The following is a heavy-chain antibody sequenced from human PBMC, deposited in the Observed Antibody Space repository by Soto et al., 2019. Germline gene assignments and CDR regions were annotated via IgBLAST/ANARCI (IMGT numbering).Heavy chain of an antibody. J-gene: IGHJ4*02. Sequence: QVQLVESGGGVVQPGRSLRLSCAASGFTFSSYGMHWVRQAPGKGLEWVAVISYDGSNKYYADSVKGRFTISRDNSKNTLYLQMNSLRAEDTAVYYCAKGEDIVVVPAAMNSAYDYWGQGTLVTVSS. D-gene: IGHD2-2*01. CDR2: ISYDGSNK. V-gene: IGHV3-30*18. CDR1: GFTFSSYG. CDR3: AKGEDIVVVPAAMNSAYDY.